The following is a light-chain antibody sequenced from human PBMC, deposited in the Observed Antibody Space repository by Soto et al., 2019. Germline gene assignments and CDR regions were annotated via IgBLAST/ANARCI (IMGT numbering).Light chain of an antibody. CDR2: DAS. J-gene: IGKJ4*01. CDR3: QQYGSSPS. V-gene: IGKV3D-20*01. Sequence: IVLTQSPATLSLSPGERATLYCGASQFVSTNYVAWYQQKPGLAPRLLIYDASRRATGISDRFSGSGSATDFTLTISRLEPEDFAVYYCQQYGSSPSFGKGTKVEI. CDR1: QFVSTNY.